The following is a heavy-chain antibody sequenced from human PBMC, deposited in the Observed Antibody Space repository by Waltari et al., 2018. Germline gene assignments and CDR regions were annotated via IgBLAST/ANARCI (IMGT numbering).Heavy chain of an antibody. D-gene: IGHD5-12*01. V-gene: IGHV3-7*01. CDR2: IIQDGSET. J-gene: IGHJ4*02. CDR1: GFTFSSYY. Sequence: DVRLEESGGGLVQPGGSLRLSCVASGFTFSSYYMGWVRQFPRKRMGVVANIIQDGSETYYVDAGKGRFTISRDNAKNALFLQMRGLAAGDTAVYYCASGYNHPLGYWGQGTLVSVSS. CDR3: ASGYNHPLGY.